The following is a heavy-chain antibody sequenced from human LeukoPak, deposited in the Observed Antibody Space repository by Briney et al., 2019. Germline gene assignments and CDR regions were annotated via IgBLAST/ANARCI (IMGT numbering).Heavy chain of an antibody. V-gene: IGHV1-46*01. D-gene: IGHD6-13*01. J-gene: IGHJ3*02. CDR1: GYTFTSYY. CDR3: ARDRPSHTHIAAGDAFDI. CDR2: INPSGGST. Sequence: ASVKVSCKASGYTFTSYYMHWVRQAPGQGLEWMGIINPSGGSTSYAQKFQGRVTMTRDTSTSTVYMELSSLRSEDTAVYYCARDRPSHTHIAAGDAFDIWGQGTMVTVSS.